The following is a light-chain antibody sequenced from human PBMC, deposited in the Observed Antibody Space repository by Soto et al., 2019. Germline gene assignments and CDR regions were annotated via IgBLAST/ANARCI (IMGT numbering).Light chain of an antibody. CDR3: NSYTSGSTWV. V-gene: IGLV2-14*03. CDR1: SSDIGVYNY. Sequence: QSALTQPASVSGSPGQSITISCTGTSSDIGVYNYVSWFQHHPGKAPKVIIYDVSNRPSGVSTRFSGSKSGSTASLTISGLQADDEADYYCNSYTSGSTWVFGGGTQLTVL. J-gene: IGLJ3*02. CDR2: DVS.